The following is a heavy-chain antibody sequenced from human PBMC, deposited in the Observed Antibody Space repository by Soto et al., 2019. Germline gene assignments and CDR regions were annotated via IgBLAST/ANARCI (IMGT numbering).Heavy chain of an antibody. CDR3: ARDWMTTVTTGGFDY. CDR1: GFTFSSYA. CDR2: ISYDGSNK. D-gene: IGHD4-17*01. V-gene: IGHV3-30-3*01. Sequence: QVQLVESGGGVVQPGRSLRLSCAASGFTFSSYAMHWDRQAPGKGLEWVAVISYDGSNKYYADSVKGRFTISRDNSKNTLYLQMNSLRAEDTAVYYCARDWMTTVTTGGFDYWGQGTLVTVSS. J-gene: IGHJ4*02.